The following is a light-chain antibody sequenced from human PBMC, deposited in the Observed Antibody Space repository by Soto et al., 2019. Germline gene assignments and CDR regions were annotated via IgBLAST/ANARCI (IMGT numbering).Light chain of an antibody. CDR3: SSYTSSSTYV. CDR2: DVS. V-gene: IGLV2-14*01. Sequence: SALTQPASVSGSPGQSITSSCTGTSSDVGGYNYVSWYQQHPGKAPKLMIYDVSNRPSGVSNRFSGSKSGNTASLTISGLQAEDEADYYCSSYTSSSTYVFGTGTRSPS. CDR1: SSDVGGYNY. J-gene: IGLJ1*01.